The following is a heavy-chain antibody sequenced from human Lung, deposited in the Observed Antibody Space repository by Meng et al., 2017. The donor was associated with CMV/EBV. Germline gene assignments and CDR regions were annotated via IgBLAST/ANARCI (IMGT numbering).Heavy chain of an antibody. V-gene: IGHV3-21*01. CDR1: GFIFNNHA. CDR2: ISGSTPDK. J-gene: IGHJ6*02. D-gene: IGHD6-19*01. CDR3: ARGSVGYYGMDV. Sequence: SXAASGFIFNNHAMNWVRQAPGKGLEWVSAISGSTPDKWYADSVRGRFTISRDNAKNSLYLEMSSLRAEDTAAYFCARGSVGYYGMDVWDQGTTVTVSS.